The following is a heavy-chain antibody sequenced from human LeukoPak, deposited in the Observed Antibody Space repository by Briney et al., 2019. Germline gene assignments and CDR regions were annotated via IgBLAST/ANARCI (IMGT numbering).Heavy chain of an antibody. CDR3: ARNIGGAHSRIDY. CDR1: GGTFSSYA. V-gene: IGHV1-69*13. CDR2: IIPIFGTA. D-gene: IGHD1-26*01. J-gene: IGHJ4*02. Sequence: VASVKVSCKASGGTFSSYAISWVRQAPGQGLEWMGGIIPIFGTANYAQKFQGRVTITADESTSTAYMELSSLRSEDTAVYYCARNIGGAHSRIDYWGQGTLVTVSS.